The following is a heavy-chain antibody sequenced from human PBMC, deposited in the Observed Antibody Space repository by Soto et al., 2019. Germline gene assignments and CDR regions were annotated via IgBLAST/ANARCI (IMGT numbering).Heavy chain of an antibody. J-gene: IGHJ6*02. V-gene: IGHV6-1*01. CDR2: TYYRSKWYN. D-gene: IGHD3-3*01. Sequence: SQTLSLTCAISGDSVSSNSAAWNWIRQSPSRGLEWLGRTYYRSKWYNDYAVSVKSRITINPDTSKNQFSLQLNSVTPEDTAVYYCARALRFLEWPNAYYYGMDVWGQGTTVTVSS. CDR3: ARALRFLEWPNAYYYGMDV. CDR1: GDSVSSNSAA.